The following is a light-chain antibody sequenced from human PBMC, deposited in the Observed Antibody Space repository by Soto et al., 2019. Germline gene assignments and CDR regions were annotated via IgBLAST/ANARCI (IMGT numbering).Light chain of an antibody. CDR2: EVS. Sequence: QSALTQPPSASGSPGQSVTISCTGTSSDVGGYNYVSWYQQHPGKAPKLMIYEVSKRPSGVPDRFSGSKSGNTASLTVSGLHAEDEAAYYCSSYAGSNNLVFGGGTKLTVL. CDR1: SSDVGGYNY. V-gene: IGLV2-8*01. CDR3: SSYAGSNNLV. J-gene: IGLJ2*01.